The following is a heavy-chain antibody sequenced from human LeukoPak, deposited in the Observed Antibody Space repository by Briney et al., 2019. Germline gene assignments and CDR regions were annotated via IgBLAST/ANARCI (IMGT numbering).Heavy chain of an antibody. J-gene: IGHJ5*02. Sequence: SETLSLTCTVSGVSISNYYWSWIRQPPGKGLEWIGYIYYSGSTNYNPSLKSRVTMSVDTSNNQFSLKLSSVTAADTAVYYCARESGGWFDPWGQGTLVTVSS. D-gene: IGHD1-26*01. V-gene: IGHV4-59*01. CDR3: ARESGGWFDP. CDR1: GVSISNYY. CDR2: IYYSGST.